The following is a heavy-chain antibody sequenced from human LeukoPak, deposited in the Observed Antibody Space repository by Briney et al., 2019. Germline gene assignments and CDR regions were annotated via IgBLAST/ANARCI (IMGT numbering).Heavy chain of an antibody. V-gene: IGHV3-23*01. D-gene: IGHD5-18*01. CDR2: ISGSGDST. J-gene: IGHJ4*02. CDR3: TKRIQSAMATGY. CDR1: GFTFSSYE. Sequence: GGSLRLSCAASGFTFSSYEMNWVRQAPGKGLEWVSDISGSGDSTNYADSVKGRFTISRDNSKNTLYLQMNSLRAEDTAVYYCTKRIQSAMATGYWGQGTLVTVSS.